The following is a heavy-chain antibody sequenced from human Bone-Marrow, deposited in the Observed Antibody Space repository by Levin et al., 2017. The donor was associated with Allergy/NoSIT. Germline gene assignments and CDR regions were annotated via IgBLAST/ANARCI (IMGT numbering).Heavy chain of an antibody. J-gene: IGHJ4*02. D-gene: IGHD5-12*01. CDR1: GFTFSGFD. Sequence: GGSLRLSCAASGFTFSGFDMNWVRQTPGKGLEWVSSITSSRSYIYYADSVKGRFTISRDNAKKSLYLQMNSLRVEDTAVYYCARGQYSAILDFWGQGTLVTVSS. CDR3: ARGQYSAILDF. CDR2: ITSSRSYI. V-gene: IGHV3-21*01.